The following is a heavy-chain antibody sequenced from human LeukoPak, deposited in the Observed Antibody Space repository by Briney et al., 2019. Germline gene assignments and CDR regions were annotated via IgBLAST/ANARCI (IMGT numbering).Heavy chain of an antibody. CDR1: GYTFTVYY. J-gene: IGHJ4*02. CDR3: ARGEQQLVFGVDY. Sequence: GASVKVSCKASGYTFTVYYMHWVRQAPGQGVEWMGWINPNSGGTNYAQKFQGGVTITRDTSISTAYMELSRLRSDDTAVYYCARGEQQLVFGVDYWGQGTLVTVSS. V-gene: IGHV1-2*02. D-gene: IGHD6-13*01. CDR2: INPNSGGT.